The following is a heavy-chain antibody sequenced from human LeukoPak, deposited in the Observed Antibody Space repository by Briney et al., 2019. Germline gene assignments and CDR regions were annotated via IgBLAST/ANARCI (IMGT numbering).Heavy chain of an antibody. J-gene: IGHJ5*02. CDR1: GGSISSYY. Sequence: PSETLSLTCTVSGGSISSYYWSWIRQPPGKGLEWIGYIYYSGSTNYNPSLKSRVTIPVDTSKNQFSLKLSSVTAADTAVYYCARHNPYSSSWYWGWFDPWGQGTLVTVSS. CDR2: IYYSGST. D-gene: IGHD6-13*01. CDR3: ARHNPYSSSWYWGWFDP. V-gene: IGHV4-59*08.